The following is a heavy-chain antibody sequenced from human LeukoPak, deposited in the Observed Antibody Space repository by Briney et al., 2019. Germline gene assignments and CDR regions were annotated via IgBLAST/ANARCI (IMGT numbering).Heavy chain of an antibody. CDR3: ARASISPNWFDP. D-gene: IGHD6-6*01. J-gene: IGHJ5*02. V-gene: IGHV4-30-2*01. CDR2: IYHSGST. CDR1: GGSISSGGYY. Sequence: SQTLSLTCTVSGGSISSGGYYWSWIRQPPGKGLEWIGYIYHSGSTYYNPSLKSRVTISVDRSKNQFSLKLSSVTAADTAVYYCARASISPNWFDPWGQGTLVTVSS.